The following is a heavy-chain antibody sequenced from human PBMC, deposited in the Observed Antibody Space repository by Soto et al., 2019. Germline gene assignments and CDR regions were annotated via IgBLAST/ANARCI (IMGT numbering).Heavy chain of an antibody. CDR3: ASSRPLRYSSGWYEVSDAFDI. V-gene: IGHV4-39*01. CDR1: GGSISSSSYY. CDR2: IYYSGST. J-gene: IGHJ3*02. D-gene: IGHD6-19*01. Sequence: LSLTCTVSGGSISSSSYYWGWIRQPPGKGLEWIGSIYYSGSTYYNPSLKSRVTISVDTSKNQFSLKLSSVTAADTAVYYCASSRPLRYSSGWYEVSDAFDIWGQGTMVTVSS.